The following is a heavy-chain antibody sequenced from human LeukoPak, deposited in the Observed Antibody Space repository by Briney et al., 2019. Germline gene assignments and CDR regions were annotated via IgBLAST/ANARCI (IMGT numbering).Heavy chain of an antibody. CDR3: ARDSQYCTNGICFPFMDV. V-gene: IGHV3-48*03. D-gene: IGHD2-8*01. J-gene: IGHJ6*03. CDR2: ISSSASTI. Sequence: PGGSLRLSCAGSGFTFSIYEMNWVRQAPGHGLEWFSYISSSASTIYYGDSVKCRFTISRDNAKNSLYLQMNSLRAEDTAVYYCARDSQYCTNGICFPFMDVWGKGTTVTVFS. CDR1: GFTFSIYE.